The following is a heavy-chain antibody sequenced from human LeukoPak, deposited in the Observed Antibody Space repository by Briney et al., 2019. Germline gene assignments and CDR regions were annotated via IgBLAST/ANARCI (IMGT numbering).Heavy chain of an antibody. D-gene: IGHD3-3*01. Sequence: GGSLRLSCAASGFTFSSYAMSWVRQAPGKGLEWVSSISSSRSYIYYADSVKGRFTISRDNAKNSLYLQMNSLRAEDTAVYYCASDFWSGYYTGSGSDYWGQGTLVTVSS. CDR2: ISSSRSYI. V-gene: IGHV3-21*01. CDR1: GFTFSSYA. J-gene: IGHJ4*02. CDR3: ASDFWSGYYTGSGSDY.